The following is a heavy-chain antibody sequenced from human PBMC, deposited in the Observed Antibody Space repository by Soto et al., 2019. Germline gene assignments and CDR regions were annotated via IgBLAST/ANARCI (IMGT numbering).Heavy chain of an antibody. D-gene: IGHD2-15*01. V-gene: IGHV3-30*03. CDR3: ARTRIAWSAFHYYSLDV. Sequence: QVQLVESGGGVVQPGRSLRLSCAASGFTFNSYGMHWVRQGPGNGLEWVAFISYDSTKTYYADSVMGRVTISRDNSNSALYVQMNSLTGEDTAVYYCARTRIAWSAFHYYSLDVWGQGTPVTVSS. CDR2: ISYDSTKT. CDR1: GFTFNSYG. J-gene: IGHJ6*02.